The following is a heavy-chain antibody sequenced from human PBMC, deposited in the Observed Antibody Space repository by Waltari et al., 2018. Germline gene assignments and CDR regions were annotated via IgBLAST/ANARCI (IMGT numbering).Heavy chain of an antibody. CDR3: ARDKSGLGY. Sequence: EVQLVESGGGQVQPGGSLRLSCAASAFTFSTYNMNWVRQAPGKGLEWVSYISSDSSIMYYADSVKGRFTISRDNAKNSLYLHMNSLRAEDTAVYYCARDKSGLGYWGQGTLVTVSS. D-gene: IGHD3-10*01. CDR2: ISSDSSIM. V-gene: IGHV3-48*01. J-gene: IGHJ4*02. CDR1: AFTFSTYN.